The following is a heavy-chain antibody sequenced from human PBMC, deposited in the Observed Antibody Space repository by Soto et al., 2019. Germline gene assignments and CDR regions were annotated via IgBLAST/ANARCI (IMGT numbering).Heavy chain of an antibody. J-gene: IGHJ3*02. CDR2: IYYSGST. CDR3: ARALSIVVVPAAGAFDI. D-gene: IGHD2-2*01. CDR1: GGSISSYY. V-gene: IGHV4-59*01. Sequence: PSETLSLTCTVSGGSISSYYWSWIRQPPGKGLEWIGYIYYSGSTNYNPSLKSRVTISVDTSKNQFSLKLSSVTAADTAVYYCARALSIVVVPAAGAFDIWGQGTMVTVSS.